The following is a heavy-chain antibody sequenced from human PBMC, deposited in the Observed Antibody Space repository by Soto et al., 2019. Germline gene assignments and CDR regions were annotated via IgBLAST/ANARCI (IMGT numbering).Heavy chain of an antibody. CDR3: ARRECSSASCYQSNWFDP. J-gene: IGHJ5*02. D-gene: IGHD2-2*01. CDR2: IYYSGST. Sequence: WTWIRQPPGKGLEWIGYIYYSGSTYYNPSLKSRVTISIDTSKNQLSLSLTSVTAADTAVYYCARRECSSASCYQSNWFDPWGQGTLVTVSS. V-gene: IGHV4-59*12.